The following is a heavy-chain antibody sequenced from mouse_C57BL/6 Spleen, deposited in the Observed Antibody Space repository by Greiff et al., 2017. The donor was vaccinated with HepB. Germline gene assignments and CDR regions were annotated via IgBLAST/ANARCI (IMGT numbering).Heavy chain of an antibody. CDR2: IDPSDSYT. CDR3: ASNSNYVWFAY. V-gene: IGHV1-69*01. J-gene: IGHJ3*01. CDR1: GYTFTSYW. D-gene: IGHD2-5*01. Sequence: QVQLQQPGAELVMPGASVKLSCKASGYTFTSYWMHWVKQRPGQGLEWIGEIDPSDSYTNYNQKFKGKSTLTVDKSSSTAYMQLSSLTSEDSAVYYCASNSNYVWFAYWGQGTLVTVSA.